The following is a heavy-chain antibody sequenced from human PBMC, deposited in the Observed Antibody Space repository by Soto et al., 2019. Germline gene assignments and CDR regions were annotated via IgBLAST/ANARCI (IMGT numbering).Heavy chain of an antibody. Sequence: GASVKVSCKASGYTFSGFYMHWVRQAPGQGLAWMGWINPNGGSTKSAEKFQGRVTMTRDTSISTAYMELSRLTSDDTAVYYCASAAVTGTAGLDFWGQGTQVTVSS. D-gene: IGHD6-19*01. J-gene: IGHJ4*02. CDR1: GYTFSGFY. CDR3: ASAAVTGTAGLDF. CDR2: INPNGGST. V-gene: IGHV1-2*02.